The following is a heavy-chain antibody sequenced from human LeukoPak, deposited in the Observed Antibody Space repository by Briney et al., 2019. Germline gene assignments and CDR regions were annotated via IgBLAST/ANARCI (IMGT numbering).Heavy chain of an antibody. V-gene: IGHV4-34*01. D-gene: IGHD1-14*01. CDR1: GGSFSGYY. J-gene: IGHJ5*02. Sequence: SETLSLTCAVYGGSFSGYYWSWIRQPPGKGLEWIGEINHSGSTNYNPSLKSRVTISVDTSKNQSTLKLSSVTAADTAVYYCARAGSDSWWPTSFPLNWFDPWGQGTLVTVSS. CDR2: INHSGST. CDR3: ARAGSDSWWPTSFPLNWFDP.